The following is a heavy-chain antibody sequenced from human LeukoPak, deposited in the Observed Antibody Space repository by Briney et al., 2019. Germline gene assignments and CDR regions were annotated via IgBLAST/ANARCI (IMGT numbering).Heavy chain of an antibody. CDR1: GFTFSSYE. J-gene: IGHJ4*02. V-gene: IGHV3-21*04. Sequence: GGSLRLSCAASGFTFSSYEMNWVRQAPGKGLEWVSSISSSSSYIYYADSVKGRFTISRDNGKNSLYLQMNSLRAEDTALYYCAKDRRTYSGSYYFDYWGQGTLVTVSS. CDR3: AKDRRTYSGSYYFDY. D-gene: IGHD1-26*01. CDR2: ISSSSSYI.